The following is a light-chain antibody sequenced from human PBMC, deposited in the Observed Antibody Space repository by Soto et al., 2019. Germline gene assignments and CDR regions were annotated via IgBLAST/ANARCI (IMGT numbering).Light chain of an antibody. V-gene: IGKV3-20*01. J-gene: IGKJ4*01. CDR1: QSVTSRC. CDR3: QQYGSSPKLT. CDR2: GAS. Sequence: EIVLTQSPGTLSLSPGERATLSWRASQSVTSRCLAWYQQKPGQAPRLLIYGASSRATGIPDRFSGSGSGTDFTLTISRLEPEDFAVYYCQQYGSSPKLTFGGGTKVEIK.